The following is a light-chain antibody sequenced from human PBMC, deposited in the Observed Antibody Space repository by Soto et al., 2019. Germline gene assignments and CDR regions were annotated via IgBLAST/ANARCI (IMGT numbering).Light chain of an antibody. CDR2: EVT. CDR1: SSDVGGYNY. J-gene: IGLJ2*01. Sequence: QSVLTQPASVSGSPGQSITISCTGTSSDVGGYNYVSWYQQHPGKAPKLMIFEVTNRPSGVSNRFSGSKSGSTASLTVSGLQAEDEADYYCSSYTSNSTLVVFGGGTKLTVL. V-gene: IGLV2-14*01. CDR3: SSYTSNSTLVV.